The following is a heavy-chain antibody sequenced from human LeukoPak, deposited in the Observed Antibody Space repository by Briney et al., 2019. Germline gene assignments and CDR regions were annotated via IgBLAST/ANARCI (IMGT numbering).Heavy chain of an antibody. CDR3: ARVKGGSGWYNSRNNWFDP. D-gene: IGHD6-19*01. V-gene: IGHV3-53*01. J-gene: IGHJ5*02. Sequence: GGSLRLSCAASGFTVSSNYMSWVRQAPGKGLEWVSVIYSGGSTYYADSVKGRFTISRDNSKNTLYLQMNSLRAEDTALYHCARVKGGSGWYNSRNNWFDPWGQGTLVTVSS. CDR2: IYSGGST. CDR1: GFTVSSNY.